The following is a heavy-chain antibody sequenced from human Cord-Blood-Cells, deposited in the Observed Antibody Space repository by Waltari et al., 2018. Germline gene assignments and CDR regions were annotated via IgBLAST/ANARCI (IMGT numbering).Heavy chain of an antibody. CDR2: ISYDGSNK. CDR3: ARDSYYDSSGYYYGWFDP. Sequence: QVQLVESGGGVVQPERSLRLSCAASGFTFSSYAMHWVRQAPGKGLEWVAVISYDGSNKYYADSVKGRFTISRDNSKNTLYLQMNSLRAEDTAVYYCARDSYYDSSGYYYGWFDPWGQGTLVTVSS. J-gene: IGHJ5*02. D-gene: IGHD3-22*01. V-gene: IGHV3-30-3*01. CDR1: GFTFSSYA.